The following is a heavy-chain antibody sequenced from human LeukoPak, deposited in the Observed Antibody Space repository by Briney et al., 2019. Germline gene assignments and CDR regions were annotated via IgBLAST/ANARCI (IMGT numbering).Heavy chain of an antibody. D-gene: IGHD7-27*01. V-gene: IGHV4-34*01. CDR1: GGSFSGYY. J-gene: IGHJ4*02. Sequence: SQTMSLTCPVYGGSFSGYYWSWIRQPPGKGLEWIGEINHSGSTNYNPSPKSRVTISVDTSKNQFSLKLSSVTAADTAVYYCARRGQLGMGYWGQGTLVTVSS. CDR2: INHSGST. CDR3: ARRGQLGMGY.